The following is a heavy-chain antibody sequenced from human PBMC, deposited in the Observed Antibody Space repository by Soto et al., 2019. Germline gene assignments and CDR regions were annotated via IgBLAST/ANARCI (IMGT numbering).Heavy chain of an antibody. CDR1: GGSISSSSYY. D-gene: IGHD3-22*01. CDR2: IYYSGST. V-gene: IGHV4-39*01. Sequence: SETLSLTXTVSGGSISSSSYYWGWIRQPPGKGLEWIGSIYYSGSTYYNPSLKSRVTISVDTSKNQFSLKLSSVTAADTAVYYCARHFLGSAMISWGQGTLVTVSS. J-gene: IGHJ5*02. CDR3: ARHFLGSAMIS.